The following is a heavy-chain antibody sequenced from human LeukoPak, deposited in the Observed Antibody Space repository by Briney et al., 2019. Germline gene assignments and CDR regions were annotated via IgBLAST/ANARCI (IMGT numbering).Heavy chain of an antibody. V-gene: IGHV3-30*04. CDR3: AKGYRAYDSRYLFDY. J-gene: IGHJ4*02. D-gene: IGHD5-12*01. Sequence: GGSLRLSCAASGFTFSSYAMHWVRQAPGKGLEWVAVISYDGSNKYCADSVKGRFTISRDNSKNTLYLQMNSLRAEDTAVYYCAKGYRAYDSRYLFDYCGQGTLVTVSS. CDR2: ISYDGSNK. CDR1: GFTFSSYA.